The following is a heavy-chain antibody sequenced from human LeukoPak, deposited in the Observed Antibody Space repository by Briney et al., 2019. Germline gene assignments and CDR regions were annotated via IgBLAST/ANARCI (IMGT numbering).Heavy chain of an antibody. Sequence: ASVKVSCKASGYTFTGYYMHWVRQAPGQGLEWMGWISAYNGNTNYAQKLQGRVTMTTDTSTSTAYMELRSLRSDDTAVYYCARDEFDFWSGYRYGMDVWGQGTTVTVSS. V-gene: IGHV1-18*04. J-gene: IGHJ6*02. D-gene: IGHD3-3*01. CDR2: ISAYNGNT. CDR1: GYTFTGYY. CDR3: ARDEFDFWSGYRYGMDV.